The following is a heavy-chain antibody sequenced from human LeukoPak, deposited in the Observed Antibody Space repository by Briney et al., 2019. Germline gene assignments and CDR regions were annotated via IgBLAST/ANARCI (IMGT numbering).Heavy chain of an antibody. J-gene: IGHJ5*02. V-gene: IGHV1-69*04. Sequence: ASVTVSCKASGGTFSSYAISWVRRAPGQGLEWMGRIIPILGIANYAQKFQGRVTITADKSTSTAYMELSSLRSEDTAVYYCARGAPAYCGGDCYRFDPWGQGTLVTVSS. CDR3: ARGAPAYCGGDCYRFDP. CDR2: IIPILGIA. CDR1: GGTFSSYA. D-gene: IGHD2-21*02.